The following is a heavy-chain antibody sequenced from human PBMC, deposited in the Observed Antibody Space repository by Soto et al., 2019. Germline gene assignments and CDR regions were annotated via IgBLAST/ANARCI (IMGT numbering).Heavy chain of an antibody. J-gene: IGHJ4*02. CDR3: AKTPASLVPSYFDY. Sequence: GGSLRLSCAASGFTFSNYGMSWVRQAPGKGLEWVSAISGSGGSTYYADSVKGRFTISRDNSKNTLYLQMNSLRAEDTAVYYCAKTPASLVPSYFDYRGQGTLGTVSS. V-gene: IGHV3-23*01. CDR2: ISGSGGST. CDR1: GFTFSNYG. D-gene: IGHD3-10*01.